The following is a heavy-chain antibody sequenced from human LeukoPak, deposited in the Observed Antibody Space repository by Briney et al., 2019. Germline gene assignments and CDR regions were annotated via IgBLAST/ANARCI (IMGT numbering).Heavy chain of an antibody. CDR3: AKVKWELPGRGAFDI. CDR2: ISGSGGST. V-gene: IGHV3-23*01. J-gene: IGHJ3*02. Sequence: GGSLRLSCAASGFTLSSYAMSWVRQAPGKGLEWVSAISGSGGSTYYADSVKGRFTISRDNSKNTLYLQMNSLRAEDTAVYYCAKVKWELPGRGAFDIWGQGTMVTVSS. CDR1: GFTLSSYA. D-gene: IGHD1-26*01.